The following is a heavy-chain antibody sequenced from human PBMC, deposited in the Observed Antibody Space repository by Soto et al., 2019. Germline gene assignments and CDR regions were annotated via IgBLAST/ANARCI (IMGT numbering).Heavy chain of an antibody. CDR2: IIPIFGTA. J-gene: IGHJ6*02. Sequence: QVQLVQSGAEVKKPGSSVKVSCKASGGTFSSYAISWVRQAPGQGLEWMGGIIPIFGTANYAQKFQGRVTITADESTSTAYMELRSLRSEDTAVYYCARDLSVVATTYYYYYGMDVWGQGTTVTVSS. D-gene: IGHD2-15*01. V-gene: IGHV1-69*01. CDR1: GGTFSSYA. CDR3: ARDLSVVATTYYYYYGMDV.